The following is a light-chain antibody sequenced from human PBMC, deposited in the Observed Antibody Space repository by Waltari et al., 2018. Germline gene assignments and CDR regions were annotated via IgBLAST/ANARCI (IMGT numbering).Light chain of an antibody. CDR1: NSNIGGNF. J-gene: IGLJ3*02. V-gene: IGLV1-44*01. CDR3: AVWDDSLGGV. Sequence: QSVLTQPPSVSGTPGQRVTISCSGSNSNIGGNFLHWYQQLPGKAPKLLIYNDNPGPSGVPDRFSASKSGTSAALAITGLQSEDEADYYCAVWDDSLGGVFGGGTKLTVL. CDR2: NDN.